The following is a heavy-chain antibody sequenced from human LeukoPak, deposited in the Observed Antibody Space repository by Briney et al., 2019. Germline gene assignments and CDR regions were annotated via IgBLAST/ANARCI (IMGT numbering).Heavy chain of an antibody. D-gene: IGHD6-19*01. CDR3: AKQAVGIAVAGNFDY. CDR1: GFTFSSYG. V-gene: IGHV3-30*02. J-gene: IGHJ4*02. CDR2: IRYDGSNK. Sequence: GGSLRLSCAASGFTFSSYGMHWVRQAPGKGLEWVAFIRYDGSNKYYADSVKGRFTISRDNSKNTLYLQMNSLRAEDTAVYYCAKQAVGIAVAGNFDYWGQGTLVTVSS.